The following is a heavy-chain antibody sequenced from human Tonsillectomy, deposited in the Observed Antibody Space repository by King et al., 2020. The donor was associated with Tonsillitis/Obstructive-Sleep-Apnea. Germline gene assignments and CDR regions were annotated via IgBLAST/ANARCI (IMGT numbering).Heavy chain of an antibody. V-gene: IGHV3-9*01. Sequence: VQLVESGGGLVQPGRSLRLSCAASGFTFDDYAMYWVRQAPGKGLEWVSGISWNSGSMVYADSVKGRLTISRDNAKNSLYLQMNSLRAEDTALYYCAKDLIIATSGTPGDAFDIWGQGTMVTVSS. CDR3: AKDLIIATSGTPGDAFDI. CDR1: GFTFDDYA. J-gene: IGHJ3*02. D-gene: IGHD6-13*01. CDR2: ISWNSGSM.